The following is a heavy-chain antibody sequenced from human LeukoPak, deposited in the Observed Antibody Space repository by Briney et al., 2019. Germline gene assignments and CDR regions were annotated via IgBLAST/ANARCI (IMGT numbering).Heavy chain of an antibody. V-gene: IGHV4-39*01. CDR3: ARRPNWNYSNWFDP. D-gene: IGHD1-7*01. J-gene: IGHJ5*02. Sequence: SETLSLTCTVSGASISSSSYYWGWIRQPPGKGLEWIGKIYYSESTYYNPSLKSRVTMSIDTSRNQFSLKLRSVTAADTAVYYCARRPNWNYSNWFDPWGQGTLVTVSS. CDR2: IYYSEST. CDR1: GASISSSSYY.